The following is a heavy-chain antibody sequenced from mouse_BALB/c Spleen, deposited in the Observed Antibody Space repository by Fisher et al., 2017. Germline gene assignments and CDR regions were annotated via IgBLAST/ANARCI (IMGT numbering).Heavy chain of an antibody. V-gene: IGHV1-26*01. J-gene: IGHJ4*01. D-gene: IGHD4-1*01. CDR3: ARPTGGYAMDY. Sequence: KFKGKATLTVDNSSSTAYMELLSLTSEDSAVYYCARPTGGYAMDYWGQGTSVTVSS.